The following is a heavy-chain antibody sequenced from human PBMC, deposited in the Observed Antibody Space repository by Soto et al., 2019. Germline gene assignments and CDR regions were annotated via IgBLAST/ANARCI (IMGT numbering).Heavy chain of an antibody. D-gene: IGHD3-9*01. CDR3: ARKLEASIRHVEWFSYKWFDP. V-gene: IGHV4-34*01. Sequence: PSETLSLTCDVHGDSLIGYAWSWIRQPPGKGLEWIGEITFRGVTNYHPSLKSRLSMSVDTSKNRISLNVSSVTAADTAFYFCARKLEASIRHVEWFSYKWFDPWGPGTLVTVSS. CDR1: GDSLIGYA. CDR2: ITFRGVT. J-gene: IGHJ5*02.